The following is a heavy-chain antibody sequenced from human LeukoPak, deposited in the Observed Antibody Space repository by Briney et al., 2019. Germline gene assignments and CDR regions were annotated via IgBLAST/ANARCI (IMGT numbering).Heavy chain of an antibody. Sequence: SETLSLTCTVSGGSISSHYWSWIRQPPGKGLEWIGYIYYSGSTDYNPSLKSRVTISVDTSKNQFSLKLSSVTAADTAVYYCARGGDSGYDSEGNWFDPWGQGTLVTLSS. CDR2: IYYSGST. V-gene: IGHV4-59*11. D-gene: IGHD5-12*01. J-gene: IGHJ5*02. CDR3: ARGGDSGYDSEGNWFDP. CDR1: GGSISSHY.